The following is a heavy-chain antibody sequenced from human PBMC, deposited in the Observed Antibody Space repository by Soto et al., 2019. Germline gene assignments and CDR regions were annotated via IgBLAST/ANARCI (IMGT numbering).Heavy chain of an antibody. Sequence: GGSLRLSCAASGFTFSDYYMSWIRQAPGKGLEWVSYISSSSSYTNYADSVKGRFTISRDNAKNSLYLQMNSLRAEDTAVYYCARGHLGYTRDYYDSSGYYLPGVPDAFDIWGQGTMVTVSS. CDR3: ARGHLGYTRDYYDSSGYYLPGVPDAFDI. CDR1: GFTFSDYY. V-gene: IGHV3-11*06. CDR2: ISSSSSYT. D-gene: IGHD3-22*01. J-gene: IGHJ3*02.